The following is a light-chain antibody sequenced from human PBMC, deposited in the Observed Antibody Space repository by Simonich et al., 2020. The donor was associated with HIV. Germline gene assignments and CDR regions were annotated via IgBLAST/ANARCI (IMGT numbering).Light chain of an antibody. Sequence: QSALTQPPSASGSPGQSFTISCTGTSSDGVGYNYVSWYQQHPGKAPRLMIYEGSKRPSGVYNRFSGYKSGNTASLTISGLQAEDEADYYCCSYASSSTVFGGGTKLTVL. J-gene: IGLJ2*01. CDR2: EGS. V-gene: IGLV2-23*01. CDR1: SSDGVGYNY. CDR3: CSYASSSTV.